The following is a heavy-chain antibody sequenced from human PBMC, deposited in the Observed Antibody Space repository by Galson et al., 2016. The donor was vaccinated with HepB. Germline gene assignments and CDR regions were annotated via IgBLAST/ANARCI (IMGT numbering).Heavy chain of an antibody. V-gene: IGHV3-48*02. D-gene: IGHD3-9*01. J-gene: IGHJ6*02. CDR1: GFTFSSYS. CDR2: LSTSSSTI. Sequence: SLRLSCAASGFTFSSYSMNWVRQAPGKGLEWVSFLSTSSSTIYYSDSVKGRFTVSRDNGKNSLYLQMNSLRDEDTAVYYCARGLLYFDWYQLEGYGMDVWGQGTTVTVS. CDR3: ARGLLYFDWYQLEGYGMDV.